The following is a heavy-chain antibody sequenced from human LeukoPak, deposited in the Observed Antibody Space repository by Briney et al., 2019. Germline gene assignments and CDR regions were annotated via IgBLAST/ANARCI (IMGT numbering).Heavy chain of an antibody. CDR3: ARQAYHYDSSGYYQPFDY. J-gene: IGHJ4*02. V-gene: IGHV4-59*08. CDR1: GGSISSYY. CDR2: IYYSGST. D-gene: IGHD3-22*01. Sequence: SETLSLTCTVSGGSISSYYWSWIRQPPGKGLEWIGYIYYSGSTNYNPSLKSRVTISVDTSKNQLSLKLSSVTAADTAVYYCARQAYHYDSSGYYQPFDYWGQGTLVTVSS.